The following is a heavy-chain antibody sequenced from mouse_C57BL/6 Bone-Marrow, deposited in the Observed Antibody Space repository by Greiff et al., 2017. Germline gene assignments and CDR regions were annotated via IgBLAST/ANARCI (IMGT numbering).Heavy chain of an antibody. CDR1: GFNIKDDY. J-gene: IGHJ2*01. V-gene: IGHV14-4*01. Sequence: EVKLMESGAELVRPGASVKLSCTVSGFNIKDDYMHWVKQRPEQGLEWIGWIDPENGDTEYASKLQGKATITEDTSSNTAYLQHSSLTSEDTAVYYCTTVWAFDDWGQGTTLTVSS. CDR3: TTVWAFDD. CDR2: IDPENGDT.